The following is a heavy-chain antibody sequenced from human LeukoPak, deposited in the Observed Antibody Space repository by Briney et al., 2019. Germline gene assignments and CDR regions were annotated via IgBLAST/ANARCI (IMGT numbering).Heavy chain of an antibody. CDR2: ISSSSSYI. CDR1: GFTFSSYS. CDR3: AGYYYGSGSYNWFDP. J-gene: IGHJ5*02. V-gene: IGHV3-21*01. Sequence: PGGSLRLSCAAPGFTFSSYSMNWVRQAPGKGLEWVSSISSSSSYIYYADSVKGRFTISRDNAKNSLYLQMNSLRAEDTAVYYCAGYYYGSGSYNWFDPWGQGTLVTVSS. D-gene: IGHD3-10*01.